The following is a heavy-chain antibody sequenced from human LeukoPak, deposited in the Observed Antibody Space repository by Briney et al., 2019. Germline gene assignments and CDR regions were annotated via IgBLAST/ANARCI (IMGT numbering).Heavy chain of an antibody. V-gene: IGHV1-3*01. CDR2: INAGNGNT. J-gene: IGHJ5*02. D-gene: IGHD3-22*01. CDR3: AADPEYYYDSSGLS. Sequence: ASVKVSCKASGYTFTSYAMHWVRQAPGQRLEWMGWINAGNGNTKYSQKFQGRVTITRDMSTSTAYMELSSLRSEDTAVYYCAADPEYYYDSSGLSWGQGTLVTVSS. CDR1: GYTFTSYA.